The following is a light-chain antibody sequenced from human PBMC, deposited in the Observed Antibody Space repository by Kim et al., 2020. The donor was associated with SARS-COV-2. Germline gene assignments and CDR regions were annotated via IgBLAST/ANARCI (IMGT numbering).Light chain of an antibody. CDR1: ESISSW. J-gene: IGKJ2*01. CDR2: DAS. V-gene: IGKV1-5*01. CDR3: QQYYSSLYT. Sequence: SASVGDRGTITGRASESISSWLAWYQQKPGKAPQVLIYDASNLESGVPSRFSGSGSGTEFTLTISSLQPDDFATYYCQQYYSSLYTFGQGTKLEI.